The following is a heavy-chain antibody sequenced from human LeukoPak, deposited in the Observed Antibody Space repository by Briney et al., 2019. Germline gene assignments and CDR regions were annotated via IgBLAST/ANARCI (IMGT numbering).Heavy chain of an antibody. D-gene: IGHD6-6*01. CDR3: ARVFSSSSGIYYYYMDV. J-gene: IGHJ6*03. CDR2: ISAYNGNT. CDR1: GYTFTSYG. V-gene: IGHV1-18*01. Sequence: GASAKVSCKASGYTFTSYGISWVRQAPGQGLEWMGWISAYNGNTNYAQKLQGRVTMTTDTSTSTAYMELRSLRSDDTAVYYCARVFSSSSGIYYYYMDVWGKGTTVTVSS.